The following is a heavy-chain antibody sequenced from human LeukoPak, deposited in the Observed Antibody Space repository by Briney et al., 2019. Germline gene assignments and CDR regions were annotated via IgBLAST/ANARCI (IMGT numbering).Heavy chain of an antibody. CDR3: AKDVNSSGYYLGFDY. J-gene: IGHJ4*02. CDR1: GFTFDAYG. D-gene: IGHD3-22*01. CDR2: ISGGGDK. V-gene: IGHV3-23*01. Sequence: PGGSLRLSCAASGFTFDAYGMSWVRQAPGKGLEWVTTISGGGDKQYADHVKGRFTVSRDDSKNTLYLQMNSLRAEDTALYYCAKDVNSSGYYLGFDYWGQGTLVTVSS.